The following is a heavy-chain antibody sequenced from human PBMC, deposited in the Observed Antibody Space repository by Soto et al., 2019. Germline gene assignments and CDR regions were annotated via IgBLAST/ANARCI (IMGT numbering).Heavy chain of an antibody. V-gene: IGHV3-23*01. Sequence: GGSLRLSCAASGFTFSSYAMSWVRQAPGKGLEWVSAISGSGGSTYYADSVKGRFTISRDNSKNTLYLQMNSLRAEDTAVYYCAKDPNKIVVVVQCRLSGAFDIWGQGTMVTVSS. CDR3: AKDPNKIVVVVQCRLSGAFDI. CDR2: ISGSGGST. D-gene: IGHD2-15*01. CDR1: GFTFSSYA. J-gene: IGHJ3*02.